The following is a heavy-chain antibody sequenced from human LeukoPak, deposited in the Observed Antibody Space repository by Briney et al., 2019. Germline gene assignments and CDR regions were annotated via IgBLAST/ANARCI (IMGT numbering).Heavy chain of an antibody. CDR3: AKGLTVTTNYFDY. Sequence: GRSLRLSCAASGFTFHDYAMHWVRQAPGKGLEWVPGISWNSATTGYADFVEGRFTISRDNAKNSLFLQMNSLRPEDTALYYCAKGLTVTTNYFDYWGQGTLVTVSS. J-gene: IGHJ4*02. CDR2: ISWNSATT. V-gene: IGHV3-9*01. D-gene: IGHD4-17*01. CDR1: GFTFHDYA.